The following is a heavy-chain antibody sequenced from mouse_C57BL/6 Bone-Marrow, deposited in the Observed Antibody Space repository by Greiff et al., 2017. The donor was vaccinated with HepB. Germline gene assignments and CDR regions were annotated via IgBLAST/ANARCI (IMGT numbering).Heavy chain of an antibody. J-gene: IGHJ2*01. V-gene: IGHV3-6*01. CDR2: ISYDGSN. CDR3: ARDNYDYDVDY. CDR1: GYSITSGYY. D-gene: IGHD2-4*01. Sequence: EVKLVESGPGLVKPSQSLSLTCSVTGYSITSGYYWNWIRQFPGNKLEWMGYISYDGSNNYNPSLKNRISITRDTSKNQFFLKLNSVTTEDTATYYCARDNYDYDVDYWGQGTTLTVSS.